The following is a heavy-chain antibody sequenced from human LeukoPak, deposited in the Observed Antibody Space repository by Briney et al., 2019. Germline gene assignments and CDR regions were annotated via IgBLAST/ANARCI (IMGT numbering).Heavy chain of an antibody. CDR1: GFTFSSYA. CDR3: AKETGGYDPYFDY. D-gene: IGHD5-12*01. CDR2: ISYDGSNK. Sequence: GGSVRLSCAASGFTFSSYAMHWVRQAPGKGLEWVAVISYDGSNKYYADSVKGRFTISRDNSKNTLYLQMNSLRAEDTAVYYCAKETGGYDPYFDYWGQGTLVTVSS. J-gene: IGHJ4*02. V-gene: IGHV3-30*18.